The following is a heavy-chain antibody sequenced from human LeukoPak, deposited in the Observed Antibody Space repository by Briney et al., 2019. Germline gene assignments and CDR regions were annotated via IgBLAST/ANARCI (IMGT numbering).Heavy chain of an antibody. V-gene: IGHV4-39*01. D-gene: IGHD4-17*01. J-gene: IGHJ4*02. Sequence: SETLSLTCTVSGGSISGSSYYWAWIRQPPGKGLEWIGSGFYSGSAYYNPSLKSRLTISVDTSKNQFSLDLGSVTAADTAVYYCARLRGAMTPVTSDFDYWGQGTLVTVSS. CDR3: ARLRGAMTPVTSDFDY. CDR1: GGSISGSSYY. CDR2: GFYSGSA.